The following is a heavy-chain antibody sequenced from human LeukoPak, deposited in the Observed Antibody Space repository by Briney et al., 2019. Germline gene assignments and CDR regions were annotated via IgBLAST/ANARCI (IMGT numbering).Heavy chain of an antibody. J-gene: IGHJ6*03. V-gene: IGHV1-8*01. CDR1: GYTFTSYD. CDR3: ARRVYYYDSSGYYYYYYMDV. D-gene: IGHD3-22*01. Sequence: SVKVSRNASGYTFTSYDINWVRQATGQGLEWMGWMNPNSGNTGYAQKFQGRVTMTRNTSISTAYMELSSLRSEDTAVYYCARRVYYYDSSGYYYYYYMDVWGKGTTVTVSS. CDR2: MNPNSGNT.